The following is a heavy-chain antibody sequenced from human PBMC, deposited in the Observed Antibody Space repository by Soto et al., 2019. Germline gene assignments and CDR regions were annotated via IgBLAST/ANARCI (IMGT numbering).Heavy chain of an antibody. CDR3: ADGSGSYSGY. V-gene: IGHV4-34*01. CDR2: INHSGST. J-gene: IGHJ4*02. Sequence: KPSETLSLTCAVYGGSFSGYYWSWIRQPPGKGLEWIGEINHSGSTNYNPSLKSRVTMSVDTSKNQFSLKLSSVTAADTAVYYCADGSGSYSGYWGQGTLVTVSS. D-gene: IGHD3-10*01. CDR1: GGSFSGYY.